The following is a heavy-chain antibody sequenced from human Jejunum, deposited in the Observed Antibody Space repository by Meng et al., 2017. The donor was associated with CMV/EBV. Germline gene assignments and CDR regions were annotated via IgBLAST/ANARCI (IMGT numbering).Heavy chain of an antibody. CDR3: ARDEVPAAIMSYYYSYGLSV. CDR2: INPNSGGT. Sequence: YYMHWVRQAPGQGLEWLGWINPNSGGTNYAQSFQGRVTMSRDLSISTAYMELSRLTSDDTAIYYCARDEVPAAIMSYYYSYGLSVWGQGTTVTVSS. CDR1: YY. D-gene: IGHD2-2*01. J-gene: IGHJ6*02. V-gene: IGHV1-2*02.